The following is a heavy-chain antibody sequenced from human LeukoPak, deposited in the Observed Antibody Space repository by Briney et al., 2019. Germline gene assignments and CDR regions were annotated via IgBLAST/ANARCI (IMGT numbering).Heavy chain of an antibody. CDR1: GGSISSGSYY. CDR3: ARDLRRDYGSGSYYKGYYYYYMDV. V-gene: IGHV4-61*02. CDR2: IYTSGST. Sequence: ASQTLSLTCTVSGGSISSGSYYWSWIRQPAGKGLEWIGRIYTSGSTNYNPSLKRRVTISVDTSKNQFSLKLSSVTAADTAVYYCARDLRRDYGSGSYYKGYYYYYMDVWGKGTTVTVSS. D-gene: IGHD3-10*01. J-gene: IGHJ6*03.